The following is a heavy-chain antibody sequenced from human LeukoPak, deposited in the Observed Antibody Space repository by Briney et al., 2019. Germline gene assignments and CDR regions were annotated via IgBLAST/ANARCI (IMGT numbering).Heavy chain of an antibody. V-gene: IGHV3-7*01. D-gene: IGHD3-22*01. CDR1: GFTFSSYW. J-gene: IGHJ4*02. Sequence: GGSLRLSCAASGFTFSSYWMSWVRQAPGKGLEWVGNIKQDGSEKYYVDSVKGRFTISRDNAKNSLYLQMNSLSAEDTAVYYCARYYYDSSGYYLFDYWGQGTLVTVSS. CDR2: IKQDGSEK. CDR3: ARYYYDSSGYYLFDY.